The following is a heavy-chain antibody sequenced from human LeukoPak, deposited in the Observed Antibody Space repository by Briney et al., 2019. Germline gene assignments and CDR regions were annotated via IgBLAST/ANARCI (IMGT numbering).Heavy chain of an antibody. CDR1: GFTFSSYA. V-gene: IGHV3-23*01. CDR3: ARAGYYRFDF. J-gene: IGHJ4*02. CDR2: ISGSGGST. D-gene: IGHD3-9*01. Sequence: GGSLRLSCAASGFTFSSYAMSWVRQAPGKGLEWVSAISGSGGSTYYADSVKGRFTISRDNAKNTLYLQANSLRAEDTAVYYCARAGYYRFDFWGQGTLLTVSS.